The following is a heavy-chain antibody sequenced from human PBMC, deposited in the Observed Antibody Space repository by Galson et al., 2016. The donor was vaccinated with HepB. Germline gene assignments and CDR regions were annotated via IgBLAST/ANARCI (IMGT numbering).Heavy chain of an antibody. CDR3: ARRSGVAATDYYYYYMDG. CDR1: GYSFTNYW. D-gene: IGHD2-15*01. Sequence: QSGAEVKKPGESLRISCKGSGYSFTNYWITWVRQMPGKGLEWMGTIDPSDSYTNYSPSLQGHVTISADKSISTAYLQWSSLKASDTAMYYCARRSGVAATDYYYYYMDGWGKGTTVTVSS. V-gene: IGHV5-10-1*01. J-gene: IGHJ6*03. CDR2: IDPSDSYT.